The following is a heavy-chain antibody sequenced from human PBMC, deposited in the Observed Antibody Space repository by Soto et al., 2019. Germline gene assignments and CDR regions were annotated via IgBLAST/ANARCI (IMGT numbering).Heavy chain of an antibody. J-gene: IGHJ6*02. CDR1: GYTFTGYY. CDR3: ARDRYGAYYYYGMDV. Sequence: ASVKGSCKASGYTFTGYYMHWVRQAPGQGLEWMGWINPNSGGTNYAQKFQGWVTMTRDTSISTAYMELSRLRSDDTAVYYCARDRYGAYYYYGMDVWGQGTTVTXSS. D-gene: IGHD3-10*01. V-gene: IGHV1-2*04. CDR2: INPNSGGT.